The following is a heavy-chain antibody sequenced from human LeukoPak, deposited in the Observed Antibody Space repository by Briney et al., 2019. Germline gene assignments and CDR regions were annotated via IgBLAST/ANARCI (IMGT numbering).Heavy chain of an antibody. CDR3: VKGGYSYGLSFDY. V-gene: IGHV3-74*01. CDR2: IASDGSST. J-gene: IGHJ4*02. Sequence: GGSLRLSCAASGFTFSSYWMNWVRQAPGKGLVWVSRIASDGSSTTYADSVKGRFSISRDNAKNTLYLQMSSLRAEDTAVYYCVKGGYSYGLSFDYWGQGTLVTVSS. CDR1: GFTFSSYW. D-gene: IGHD5-18*01.